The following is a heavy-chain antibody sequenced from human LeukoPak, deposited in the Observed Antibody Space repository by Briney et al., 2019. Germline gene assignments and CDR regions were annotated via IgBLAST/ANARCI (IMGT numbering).Heavy chain of an antibody. CDR3: VRGGWFGESPD. J-gene: IGHJ4*02. D-gene: IGHD3-10*01. Sequence: GGSLGLSCTASGFTFSSYEMDWVRQAPGKGLVWVSRLNSDGSSTSYADSVKGRFTISRDNAKNTLYLQMNSLRAEDTAVYYCVRGGWFGESPDWGQGTLVTVSS. V-gene: IGHV3-74*01. CDR1: GFTFSSYE. CDR2: LNSDGSST.